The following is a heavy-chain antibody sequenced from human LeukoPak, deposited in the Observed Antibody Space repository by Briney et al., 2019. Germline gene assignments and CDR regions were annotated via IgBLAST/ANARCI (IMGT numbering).Heavy chain of an antibody. CDR3: ARAGSYRTFDY. D-gene: IGHD1-26*01. CDR1: GFTVSSNY. J-gene: IGHJ4*02. V-gene: IGHV3-66*02. Sequence: PGGSLRLSCAASGFTVSSNYMSWVRQAPGKGLEWVSVIYSGGSTYYADSVKGRFTISRDSSKNTLYLQMNSLRAEDTAVYYCARAGSYRTFDYWGQGTLVTVSS. CDR2: IYSGGST.